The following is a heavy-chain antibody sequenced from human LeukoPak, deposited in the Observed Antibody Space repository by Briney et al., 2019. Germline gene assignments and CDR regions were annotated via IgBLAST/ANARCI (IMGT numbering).Heavy chain of an antibody. D-gene: IGHD6-19*01. V-gene: IGHV1-69*05. CDR2: IIPMYGTT. J-gene: IGHJ4*02. Sequence: ASVKVSCKASGGTFRSYAITWVRQAPGQGLEWMGRIIPMYGTTSYAQRFQGRVTITTDESTSTAYMELSSLRSEDTAVYYCAKSGTYSTGWYYFDYWGQGILVTVSS. CDR3: AKSGTYSTGWYYFDY. CDR1: GGTFRSYA.